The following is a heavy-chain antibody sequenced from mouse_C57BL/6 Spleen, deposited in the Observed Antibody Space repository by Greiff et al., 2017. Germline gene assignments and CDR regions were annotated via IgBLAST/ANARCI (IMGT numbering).Heavy chain of an antibody. CDR3: ARPGAAQATDYAMDY. Sequence: QVQLQQPGAELVRPGTSVKLSCKASGYTFTSYWMHWVKQRPGQGLEWIGVIDPSDSYTNYNQKFKGKATLTVDTSSSTAYMQLSSLTSEDSAVYYCARPGAAQATDYAMDYWGQGTSVTVSS. D-gene: IGHD3-2*02. CDR1: GYTFTSYW. CDR2: IDPSDSYT. J-gene: IGHJ4*01. V-gene: IGHV1-59*01.